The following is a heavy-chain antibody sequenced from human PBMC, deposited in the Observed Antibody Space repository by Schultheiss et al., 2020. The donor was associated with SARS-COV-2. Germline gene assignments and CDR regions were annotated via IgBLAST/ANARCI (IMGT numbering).Heavy chain of an antibody. CDR1: GFTFSSYS. V-gene: IGHV3-21*01. J-gene: IGHJ6*02. CDR2: ISSSSSYI. CDR3: ARDVVVVPAAIDVYYYYGMDV. D-gene: IGHD2-2*02. Sequence: GESLKISCAASGFTFSSYSMNWVRQAPGKGLEWVSSISSSSSYIYYADSVKGRFTISRDNAKNSLYLQMNSLRAEDTAVYYCARDVVVVPAAIDVYYYYGMDVWGQGTTVTVSS.